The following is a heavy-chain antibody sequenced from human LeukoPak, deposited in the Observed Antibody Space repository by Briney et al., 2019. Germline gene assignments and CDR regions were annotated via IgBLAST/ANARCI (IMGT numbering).Heavy chain of an antibody. D-gene: IGHD6-19*01. CDR3: ARDLVQYSSGWYRSRLDYYGMDV. CDR2: INSDGSST. V-gene: IGHV3-74*01. CDR1: GLTFSSYW. Sequence: GGSLRLSCAASGLTFSSYWMHWVRQAPGKGLVWVSRINSDGSSTSYADSVKGRFTISRDNAKNTLYLQMNSLRAEDTAVYYCARDLVQYSSGWYRSRLDYYGMDVWGQGTTVTVSS. J-gene: IGHJ6*02.